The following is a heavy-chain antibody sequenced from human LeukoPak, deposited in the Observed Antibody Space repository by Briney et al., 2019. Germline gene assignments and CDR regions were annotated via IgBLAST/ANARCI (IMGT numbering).Heavy chain of an antibody. CDR3: ARNLYYDFWSGYSPYFDY. CDR1: GYTFTSYG. D-gene: IGHD3-3*01. V-gene: IGHV1-18*01. J-gene: IGHJ4*02. CDR2: ISAYNGNT. Sequence: ASVKVSCKASGYTFTSYGISWVRQAPGQGLEWMGWISAYNGNTNYAQKLQGRVTMTTDTSTSTAYMELRSLRSDDTAVYYCARNLYYDFWSGYSPYFDYWGQGTLVTVSS.